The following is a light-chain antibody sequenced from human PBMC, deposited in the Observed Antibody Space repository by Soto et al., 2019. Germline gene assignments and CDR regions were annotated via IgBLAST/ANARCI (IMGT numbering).Light chain of an antibody. J-gene: IGKJ1*01. Sequence: DIVMTQSPLYLPVTPGEPASISCRSSQSLLHSSGYTYLHWYLQRPGQSPQLLISLDSNRASGVPDRFSGSGSGTDFTLRISRVETEDVGVYYCMQTLQTPGTFGQGTKVEIK. V-gene: IGKV2-28*01. CDR1: QSLLHSSGYTY. CDR3: MQTLQTPGT. CDR2: LDS.